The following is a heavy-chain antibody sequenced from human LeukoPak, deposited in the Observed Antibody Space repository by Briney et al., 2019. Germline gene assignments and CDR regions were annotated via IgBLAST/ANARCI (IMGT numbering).Heavy chain of an antibody. CDR1: GGTFSSYA. CDR3: ARGGWMSAHDY. D-gene: IGHD5-12*01. J-gene: IGHJ4*02. Sequence: ASVKVSCKASGGTFSSYAISWVRQAPGQGLEWMGWMNPNSGDTDYSQKFQGRVTMTRSNSISTVYMELSSLRSEDTAVYYCARGGWMSAHDYWGQGTLVTVSS. CDR2: MNPNSGDT. V-gene: IGHV1-8*02.